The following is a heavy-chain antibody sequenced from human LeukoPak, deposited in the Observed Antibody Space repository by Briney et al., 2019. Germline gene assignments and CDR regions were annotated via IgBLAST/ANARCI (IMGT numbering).Heavy chain of an antibody. CDR3: ARDRYYEPLDY. Sequence: SETLSPTCTVSGDSISSRSYYWGWIRQPPGQGLEWIGHISYTGSTYYNPSLKSRVTISVDTSKNQFSLQLRSVTAADTAVYYCARDRYYEPLDYWGQGTLVTVST. CDR1: GDSISSRSYY. V-gene: IGHV4-39*07. J-gene: IGHJ4*02. D-gene: IGHD3-22*01. CDR2: ISYTGST.